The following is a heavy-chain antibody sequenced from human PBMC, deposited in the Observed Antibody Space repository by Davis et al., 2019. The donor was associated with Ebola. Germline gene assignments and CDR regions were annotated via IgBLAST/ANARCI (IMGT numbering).Heavy chain of an antibody. V-gene: IGHV1-2*02. CDR2: INPNSGGT. D-gene: IGHD6-13*01. CDR3: ARGYGTSWYDY. J-gene: IGHJ4*02. Sequence: ASVKVSCKASGYTFTGYYMHWVRQAPGQGLEWMGWINPNSGGTNYAQKFQGTVTMTRDTSISTTFLELTSLTCDDTAVYYCARGYGTSWYDYWGQGTLVTVPS. CDR1: GYTFTGYY.